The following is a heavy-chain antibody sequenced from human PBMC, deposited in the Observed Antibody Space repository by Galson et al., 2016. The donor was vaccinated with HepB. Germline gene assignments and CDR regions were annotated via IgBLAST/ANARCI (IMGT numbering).Heavy chain of an antibody. D-gene: IGHD2-2*01. CDR2: INDSGRT. CDR1: GGSFSGSY. Sequence: SETLSLTCAVDGGSFSGSYWTCISQSPGEGLEWIGEINDSGRTNYHPSLKGRVTTSVDTSKHPFSLKLSSVTAADTAIYYVARGSYTVVVLPAIVPPSRRTKITSGMDVWGQGTTVTVSS. J-gene: IGHJ6*02. CDR3: ARGSYTVVVLPAIVPPSRRTKITSGMDV. V-gene: IGHV4-34*01.